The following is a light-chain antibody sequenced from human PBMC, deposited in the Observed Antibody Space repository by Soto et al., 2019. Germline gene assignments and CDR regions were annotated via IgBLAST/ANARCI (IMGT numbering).Light chain of an antibody. CDR2: GAS. Sequence: EIVLTQSPGTLSLSPGERATLSCRASQRVSSGYVAWYQQKPGQAPRLLIYGASSRATGIPDRFRASASGTDFTLTISRLEPEDFAVYFCQQYGGSPAITFGQVTRLENK. CDR3: QQYGGSPAIT. V-gene: IGKV3-20*01. J-gene: IGKJ5*01. CDR1: QRVSSGY.